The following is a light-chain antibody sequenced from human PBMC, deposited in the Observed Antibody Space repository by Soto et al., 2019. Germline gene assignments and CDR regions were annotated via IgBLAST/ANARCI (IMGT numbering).Light chain of an antibody. V-gene: IGLV1-40*01. Sequence: QSVLTQPPSVSGAPGQRVSILCTGNSFNIGAGYDVHWYQQFPGTAPQLIIFSNIHRPSGVPDRFSGSKSGTSASLAITGLQAEDEADYYCQSYDTGLSSYIFGSGTKVTVL. CDR2: SNI. CDR1: SFNIGAGYD. J-gene: IGLJ1*01. CDR3: QSYDTGLSSYI.